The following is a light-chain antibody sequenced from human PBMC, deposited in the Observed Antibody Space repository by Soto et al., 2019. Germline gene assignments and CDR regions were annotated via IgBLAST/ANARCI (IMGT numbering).Light chain of an antibody. CDR1: SSDVGHPYNY. CDR3: MSYIDSTSTHWV. J-gene: IGLJ3*02. Sequence: QSALTQPASVSGSPGQSITISCTGTSSDVGHPYNYVSWYQQHPGKAPKLLIFKVSNRPSGISGRFSGSKSGNTASLTISGLQAEDEADYYCMSYIDSTSTHWVLGGGTKLTLL. V-gene: IGLV2-14*03. CDR2: KVS.